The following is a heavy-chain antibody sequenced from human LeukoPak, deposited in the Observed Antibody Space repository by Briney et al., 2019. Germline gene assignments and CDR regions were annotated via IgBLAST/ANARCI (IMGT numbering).Heavy chain of an antibody. D-gene: IGHD3-3*01. CDR1: GGSFSGYY. V-gene: IGHV4-34*01. CDR2: INHSGST. J-gene: IGHJ5*02. CDR3: ARRYPPYYDFWRDHSWFDP. Sequence: SETLSLTCAVYGGSFSGYYWSWIRQPPGKGLEWIGEINHSGSTKYNPSLKSRVTISVDTSKNQFSLKLSSVTAADTAVYYCARRYPPYYDFWRDHSWFDPWGQGTLVTVSS.